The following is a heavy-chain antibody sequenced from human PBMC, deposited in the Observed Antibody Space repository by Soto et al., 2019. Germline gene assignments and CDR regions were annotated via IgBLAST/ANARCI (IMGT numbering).Heavy chain of an antibody. D-gene: IGHD3-16*01. CDR1: GGSFSTYY. V-gene: IGHV4-34*01. Sequence: SETLSLTCGISGGSFSTYYSAWIRQPPGKGLEWIGGIYHTGGTIYNPSLKSRVIISLDISKNQFSLKLASVTAADTAMYYCAGASTVWLQSPAPLGHWGQGMLVTVSS. CDR2: IYHTGGT. CDR3: AGASTVWLQSPAPLGH. J-gene: IGHJ4*02.